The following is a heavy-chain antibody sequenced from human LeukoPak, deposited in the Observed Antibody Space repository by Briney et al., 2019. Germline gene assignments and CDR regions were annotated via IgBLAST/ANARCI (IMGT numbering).Heavy chain of an antibody. CDR1: GFTFSSYA. CDR2: ISGSGGST. Sequence: PGGFLRLSCAASGFTFSSYAMSWVRQAPGKGLEWVSAISGSGGSTYYADSVKGRFTISRDNSKNTLYLQMNSLRAEDTAVYYCAGDSGGSYYDDAFDIWGQGTMVTVSS. CDR3: AGDSGGSYYDDAFDI. D-gene: IGHD1-26*01. J-gene: IGHJ3*02. V-gene: IGHV3-23*01.